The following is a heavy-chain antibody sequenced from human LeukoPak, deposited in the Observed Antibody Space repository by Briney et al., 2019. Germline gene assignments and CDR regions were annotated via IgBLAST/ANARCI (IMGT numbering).Heavy chain of an antibody. D-gene: IGHD3-22*01. CDR1: GFTFDDSG. CDR3: ARETYYYDSSGSTRFDY. V-gene: IGHV3-20*04. Sequence: LTGGSLRLSCAASGFTFDDSGMSWVRHAPGKGLEWVSVISWNGGSTVYADSVKGRFTISRDNANNSLYLQMNSLRAEDTALYYCARETYYYDSSGSTRFDYWGQGTLVTVSS. J-gene: IGHJ4*02. CDR2: ISWNGGST.